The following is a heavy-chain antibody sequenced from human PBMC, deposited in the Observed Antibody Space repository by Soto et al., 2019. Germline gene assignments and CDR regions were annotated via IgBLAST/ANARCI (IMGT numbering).Heavy chain of an antibody. Sequence: QVQLVQSGAGVKKPGASVKVSCKASGYTFTSYGISWVRQAPGQGLEWMGWISAYNGNTNYAQKLQGRVTMTTDTYTSTAYMELRSLRSDDTAVYYCARDRSGFYDFWSGYYGSLLFAFDIWGQGTMVTVSS. CDR3: ARDRSGFYDFWSGYYGSLLFAFDI. D-gene: IGHD3-3*01. V-gene: IGHV1-18*01. J-gene: IGHJ3*02. CDR1: GYTFTSYG. CDR2: ISAYNGNT.